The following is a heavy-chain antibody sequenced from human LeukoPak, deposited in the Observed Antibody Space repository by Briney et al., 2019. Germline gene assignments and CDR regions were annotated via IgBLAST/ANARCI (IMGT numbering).Heavy chain of an antibody. Sequence: KPSEALSRTCTVSGGSISSYYWSWIRQPPGKGLEWIGYIYYSGSTNYNPSLKSRVTISVDTSKNQFSLKLSSMSAADTAVYYCATYYYGSGSYFPHWGQGTLVTVSS. CDR3: ATYYYGSGSYFPH. J-gene: IGHJ4*02. CDR1: GGSISSYY. CDR2: IYYSGST. D-gene: IGHD3-10*01. V-gene: IGHV4-59*13.